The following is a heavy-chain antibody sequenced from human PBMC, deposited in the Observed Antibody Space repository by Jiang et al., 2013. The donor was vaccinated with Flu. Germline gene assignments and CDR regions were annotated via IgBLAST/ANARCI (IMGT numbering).Heavy chain of an antibody. CDR3: ARHDYGDYRKKFDS. Sequence: PGLVKPSETLSLTCTVSGGSISSYYWSWIRQPPGKGLEWIGYIYYSGSTNYNPSLKSRVTISVDTSKNQFSLKLSSVTAADTAIYYCARHDYGDYRKKFDSWGQGTLVTVSS. V-gene: IGHV4-59*08. J-gene: IGHJ4*02. CDR2: IYYSGST. CDR1: GGSISSYY. D-gene: IGHD4-17*01.